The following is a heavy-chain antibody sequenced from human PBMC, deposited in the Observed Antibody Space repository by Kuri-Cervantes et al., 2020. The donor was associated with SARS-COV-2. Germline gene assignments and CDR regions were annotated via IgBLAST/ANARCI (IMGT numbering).Heavy chain of an antibody. V-gene: IGHV3-66*01. Sequence: LSLTCAASGFTVSSNYMSWVRQAPGKGLEWVSVIYSGGSTYYADSVKGRFTISRDNSKNTLYLQMNILRAEDTAVYYCARVAKSGWNANNWFDPWGQGTLVTVSS. CDR2: IYSGGST. CDR3: ARVAKSGWNANNWFDP. J-gene: IGHJ5*02. CDR1: GFTVSSNY. D-gene: IGHD1-1*01.